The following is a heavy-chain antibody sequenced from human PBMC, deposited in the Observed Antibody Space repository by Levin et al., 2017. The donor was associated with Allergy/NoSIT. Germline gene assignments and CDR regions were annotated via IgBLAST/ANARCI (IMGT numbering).Heavy chain of an antibody. D-gene: IGHD2-2*01. CDR2: IYYTGST. V-gene: IGHV4-39*01. J-gene: IGHJ6*03. CDR1: GGSFSSSRYY. CDR3: ARALADCTSTTCYRYRAGNMDV. Sequence: SETLSLTCTVSGGSFSSSRYYWVWIRQPPGKGLEWIGYIYYTGSTFYNPSLKSRVTISVDTSKNQFSLKLSSVTAADMAVYYCARALADCTSTTCYRYRAGNMDVWGKGTTVTVSS.